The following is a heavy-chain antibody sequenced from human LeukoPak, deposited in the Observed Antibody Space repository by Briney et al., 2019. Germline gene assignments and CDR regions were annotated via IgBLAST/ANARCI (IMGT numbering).Heavy chain of an antibody. Sequence: SQTLSLTCTVSGGSISSGGYYWSWIRQHPGKGLEWIGYIYYSGSTYYNPSLKSRVTISVDTSKNQFSLKLSSVTAADTAVYYCARGQGQLDAFDIWGQGTMVTVSS. D-gene: IGHD6-13*01. CDR3: ARGQGQLDAFDI. J-gene: IGHJ3*02. V-gene: IGHV4-31*03. CDR1: GGSISSGGYY. CDR2: IYYSGST.